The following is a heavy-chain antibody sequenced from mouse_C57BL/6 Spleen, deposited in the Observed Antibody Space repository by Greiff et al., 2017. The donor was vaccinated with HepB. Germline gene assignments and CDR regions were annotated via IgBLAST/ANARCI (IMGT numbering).Heavy chain of an antibody. V-gene: IGHV1-82*01. D-gene: IGHD1-1*01. CDR1: GYAFSSSW. J-gene: IGHJ3*01. Sequence: VQLQQSGPELVKPGASVKISCKASGYAFSSSWMNWVKQRPGKGLEWIGRIYPGDGDTNYNGKFKGKATLTADKSSSTAYMQLSSLTSEDSAVYVCASCYYGSSWGFAYWGQGTLVTVSA. CDR2: IYPGDGDT. CDR3: ASCYYGSSWGFAY.